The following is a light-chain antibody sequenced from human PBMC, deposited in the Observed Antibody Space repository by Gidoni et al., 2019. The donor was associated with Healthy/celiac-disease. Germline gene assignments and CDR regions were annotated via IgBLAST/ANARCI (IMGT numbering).Light chain of an antibody. J-gene: IGKJ1*01. V-gene: IGKV3-11*01. Sequence: EIVFTQSPATLSLSPGERATISCRASQSVSSYLAWYQQKPGQAPRLLIYDASNRATGIPARFSGSGSGTDFTLTISSLEPEDFAVYYCQQRSNWPPSFXXXTKVEIK. CDR2: DAS. CDR3: QQRSNWPPS. CDR1: QSVSSY.